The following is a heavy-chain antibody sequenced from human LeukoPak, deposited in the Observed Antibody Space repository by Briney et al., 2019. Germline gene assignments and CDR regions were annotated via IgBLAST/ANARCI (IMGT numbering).Heavy chain of an antibody. CDR3: ARCPQGEPFDY. CDR2: IHGGGNT. V-gene: IGHV3-53*01. Sequence: GGSLRLSCGVSGFTVSSNYMGWVRQVPGKGLEWVSIIHGGGNTDYADSVKGRFTISRDSSKNTLCLQMNSLRAEDTAVYYCARCPQGEPFDYWGQGTLVTVSS. D-gene: IGHD3-16*01. CDR1: GFTVSSNY. J-gene: IGHJ4*02.